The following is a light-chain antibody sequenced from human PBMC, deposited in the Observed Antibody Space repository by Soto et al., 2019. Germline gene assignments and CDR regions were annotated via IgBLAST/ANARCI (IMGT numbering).Light chain of an antibody. V-gene: IGKV1-39*01. CDR3: QQRYSSLPT. CDR1: QSISSY. CDR2: AAS. Sequence: DIQMTQSPSTLSASGGDIVIITFXASQSISSYLNWYQQKPGKAPKLLIYAASSLQSGVPSRFSGSGSGTDFTLTISSLQPEDFATYYCQQRYSSLPTFGQGTKVAI. J-gene: IGKJ1*01.